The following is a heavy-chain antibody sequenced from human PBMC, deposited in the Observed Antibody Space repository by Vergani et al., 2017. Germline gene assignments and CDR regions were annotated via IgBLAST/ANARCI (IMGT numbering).Heavy chain of an antibody. CDR3: VRRKKVVRYTDYFDY. V-gene: IGHV4-30-2*01. Sequence: QLQLQESGSGLVKPSQTLSLNCAASGGSISSGAFSWGWIRQPPGRGLQWIGHIFQSGSPDYNASLKSRVNISLDKSKNHFSLRLSSVTAADTAVYDCVRRKKVVRYTDYFDYWGQGILVTVSS. D-gene: IGHD3-10*01. J-gene: IGHJ4*02. CDR1: GGSISSGAFS. CDR2: IFQSGSP.